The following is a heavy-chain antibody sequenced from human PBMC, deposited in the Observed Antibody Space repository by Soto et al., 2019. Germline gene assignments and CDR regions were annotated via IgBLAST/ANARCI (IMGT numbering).Heavy chain of an antibody. D-gene: IGHD3-16*01. CDR3: ARGADVLGAYYMDV. CDR2: ISSNGGST. J-gene: IGHJ6*03. Sequence: EVQLVESGGGLVQPGGSLRLSCAASGFTFSSYAMHWVRQAPGKGLEYVSAISSNGGSTYYANSVKGRFTISRDNSKNTLYLQMGSLRAEDVAVYYCARGADVLGAYYMDVWGKGTTVSVSS. V-gene: IGHV3-64*01. CDR1: GFTFSSYA.